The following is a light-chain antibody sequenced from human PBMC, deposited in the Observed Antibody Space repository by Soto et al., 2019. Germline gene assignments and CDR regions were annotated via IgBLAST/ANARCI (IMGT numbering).Light chain of an antibody. J-gene: IGLJ2*01. CDR2: LEGSGSY. CDR3: ETWDSNAYVV. V-gene: IGLV4-60*03. CDR1: SGHSSYI. Sequence: QLVLTQSSSASASLGSSVKLTCTLSSGHSSYIIAWHQQQPGKAPRYLMKLEGSGSYNKGSGVPDRFSGSSSGADRYLTISNLQSEDEADYDCETWDSNAYVVFGGGTKLTVL.